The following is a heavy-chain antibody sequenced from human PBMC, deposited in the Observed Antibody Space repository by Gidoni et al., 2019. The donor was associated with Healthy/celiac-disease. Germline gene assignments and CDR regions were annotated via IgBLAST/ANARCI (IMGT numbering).Heavy chain of an antibody. J-gene: IGHJ4*02. D-gene: IGHD1-26*01. V-gene: IGHV4-61*02. CDR1: GGSISSGSYY. Sequence: QVQLQESGPGLVKPSQTLYLTCTVPGGSISSGSYYWSWIRQPAGKGLEWIGRIYTSGSSNYNPTLKSRVTMSVDTSKNQFSLKLSSVTAADTAVYYCARAPGSGSYGDYWGQGTLVTVSS. CDR2: IYTSGSS. CDR3: ARAPGSGSYGDY.